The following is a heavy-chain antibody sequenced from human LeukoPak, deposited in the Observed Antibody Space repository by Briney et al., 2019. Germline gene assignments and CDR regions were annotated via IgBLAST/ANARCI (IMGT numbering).Heavy chain of an antibody. D-gene: IGHD3-10*01. J-gene: IGHJ4*02. CDR1: GGSISNYY. V-gene: IGHV4-34*01. Sequence: SETLSLTCTVSGGSISNYYWSWIRQPPGKGLEWIEEINHSGSTNYNPSLKSRVTISVDTSKNQFSLKLSSVTAADTAVYYCAFGEFLDYWGQGTLVTVSS. CDR2: INHSGST. CDR3: AFGEFLDY.